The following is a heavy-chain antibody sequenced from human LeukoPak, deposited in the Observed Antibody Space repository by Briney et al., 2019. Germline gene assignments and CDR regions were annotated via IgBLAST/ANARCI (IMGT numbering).Heavy chain of an antibody. D-gene: IGHD2-2*01. V-gene: IGHV4-39*01. CDR2: IYYSGST. Sequence: PSETLSLTCTVSGGSISSSSYYWGWIRQPPGKGLEWIGSIYYSGSTYYNPSLKSRVTISVDTSKNQFSLELSSVTAADTAVYYCVSLYCSSTSCHVDYWGQGTLVTVSS. CDR3: VSLYCSSTSCHVDY. CDR1: GGSISSSSYY. J-gene: IGHJ4*02.